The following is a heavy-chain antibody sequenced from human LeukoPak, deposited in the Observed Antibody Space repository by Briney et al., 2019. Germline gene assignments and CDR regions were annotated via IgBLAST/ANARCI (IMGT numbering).Heavy chain of an antibody. J-gene: IGHJ4*02. Sequence: GGSLRLSCAASGFTFSSYAMSWVRQAPGKGLEWVSYISSSGSTIYYADSVKGRFTISRDNAKNSLYLQMNSLRAEDTAVYYCARGAPIGSGSYYFDYWGQGTLVTVSS. CDR1: GFTFSSYA. CDR2: ISSSGSTI. D-gene: IGHD1-26*01. CDR3: ARGAPIGSGSYYFDY. V-gene: IGHV3-48*04.